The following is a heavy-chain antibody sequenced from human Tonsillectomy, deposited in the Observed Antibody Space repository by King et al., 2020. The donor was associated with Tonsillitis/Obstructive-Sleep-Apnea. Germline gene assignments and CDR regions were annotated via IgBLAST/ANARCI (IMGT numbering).Heavy chain of an antibody. V-gene: IGHV1-46*01. CDR1: GYTFTSYY. CDR3: ARPPGGFWSGYSRAPLGY. CDR2: INPSGGST. Sequence: QLVQSGAEVKKPGASVKISCKASGYTFTSYYIHWVRQAPGQGLEWMGIINPSGGSTSYAQKVQGRVTMTRDTSTSTVYMELSSLRSGDTAVYYCARPPGGFWSGYSRAPLGYWGQGTLVTVSS. J-gene: IGHJ4*02. D-gene: IGHD3-3*01.